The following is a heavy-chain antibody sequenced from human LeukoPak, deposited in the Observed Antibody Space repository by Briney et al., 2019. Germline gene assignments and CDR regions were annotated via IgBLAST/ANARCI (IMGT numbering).Heavy chain of an antibody. Sequence: ASVKVSCKASGYTFTSYGISWVRQAPGQGLEGMGWISAYNGNTNYAQKLQGRVTMTTDTSTSTAYMELRSLRSDDTAVYYCARESSCTNGVCFLDWGQGTLVTVSS. J-gene: IGHJ4*02. V-gene: IGHV1-18*01. CDR2: ISAYNGNT. CDR1: GYTFTSYG. CDR3: ARESSCTNGVCFLD. D-gene: IGHD2-8*01.